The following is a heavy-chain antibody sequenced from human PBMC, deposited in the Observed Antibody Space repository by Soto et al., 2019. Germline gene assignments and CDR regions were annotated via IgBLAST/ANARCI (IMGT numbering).Heavy chain of an antibody. Sequence: QVYRVQSGAEVKKPGASVKVSCKASGYTFTSYAMHWVRQAPGQGLEWMGRINVGNGNTEYSQKFQGRATITRDTTASTAYRELSRLRSEDTAVYYCAREGELCGGKCWTYYWLDPGGQGTLVTVSS. J-gene: IGHJ5*02. V-gene: IGHV1-3*01. D-gene: IGHD2-21*01. CDR1: GYTFTSYA. CDR2: INVGNGNT. CDR3: AREGELCGGKCWTYYWLDP.